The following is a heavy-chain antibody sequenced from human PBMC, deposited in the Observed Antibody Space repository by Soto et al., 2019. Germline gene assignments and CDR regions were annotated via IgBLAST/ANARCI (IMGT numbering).Heavy chain of an antibody. Sequence: PGGSLRLSCAASGFTFSSYAMSWVRQAPGKGLEWVSSISRSSSYIYYADSVKGRFTISRDNAKNSLYPQMNSLRAEDTAVYYCARDLHDYVSFRFDPWGQGTLVTVSS. CDR1: GFTFSSYA. V-gene: IGHV3-21*01. D-gene: IGHD3-16*01. CDR3: ARDLHDYVSFRFDP. CDR2: ISRSSSYI. J-gene: IGHJ5*02.